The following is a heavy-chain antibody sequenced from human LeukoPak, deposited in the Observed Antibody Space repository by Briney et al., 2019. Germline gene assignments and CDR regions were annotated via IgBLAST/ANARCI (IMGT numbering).Heavy chain of an antibody. CDR1: GFSFRRYD. V-gene: IGHV3-30*04. CDR2: TSYDGTSE. CDR3: ARAKGLAGSYLDNWFDP. Sequence: GGSLRLSCAAPGFSFRRYDMHWVRQAPGKGLEWVAATSYDGTSELYADFVKGRFSISRDNSRNTLSLQMDTLRPEDTAIYYCARAKGLAGSYLDNWFDPWGQGTRVIVSS. J-gene: IGHJ5*02. D-gene: IGHD1-26*01.